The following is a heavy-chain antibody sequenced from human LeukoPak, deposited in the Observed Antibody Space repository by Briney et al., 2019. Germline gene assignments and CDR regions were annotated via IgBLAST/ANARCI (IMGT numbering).Heavy chain of an antibody. J-gene: IGHJ4*02. CDR3: ARGDGGSYTPFDY. D-gene: IGHD1-26*01. CDR1: GFTFSSYG. CDR2: ISSSGSTI. Sequence: GGPLRLSCAASGFTFSSYGMSWVRQAPGKGLEWVSYISSSGSTIYYADSVKGRFTISRDNAKNSLYLQMNSLRAEDTAVYYCARGDGGSYTPFDYWGQGTLVTVSS. V-gene: IGHV3-48*04.